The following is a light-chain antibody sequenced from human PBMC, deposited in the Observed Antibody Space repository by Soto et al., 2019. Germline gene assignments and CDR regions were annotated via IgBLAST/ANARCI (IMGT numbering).Light chain of an antibody. V-gene: IGKV3-20*01. CDR3: QLYCSSSLVT. CDR1: QSVSSSF. Sequence: EIVLTQSPGTLSLSPGERATLSCRASQSVSSSFLAWYQQKPGQAPRLLIYGASSRATGIPDRFSGSGSGTDFTLTISILEPEDFSVYYCQLYCSSSLVTFGPGTKVDIK. CDR2: GAS. J-gene: IGKJ3*01.